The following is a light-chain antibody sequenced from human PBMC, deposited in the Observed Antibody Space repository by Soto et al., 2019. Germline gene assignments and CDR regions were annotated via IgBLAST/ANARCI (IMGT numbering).Light chain of an antibody. J-gene: IGKJ1*01. CDR1: QDISNY. CDR2: SAS. Sequence: DIQLTQSPSLLSASVGDKVTITCRASQDISNYLAWYQQKSGKAPQLLIFSASTLQGGVPSRFSGSGSGTEFSLTISSLQPEDFATYYCQHLSIKGWAWTFGQGTKVEIK. CDR3: QHLSIKGWAWT. V-gene: IGKV1-9*01.